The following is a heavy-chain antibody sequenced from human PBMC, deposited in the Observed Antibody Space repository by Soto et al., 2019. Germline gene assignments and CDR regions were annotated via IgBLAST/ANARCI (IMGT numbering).Heavy chain of an antibody. V-gene: IGHV3-7*03. CDR2: TSQDARQH. Sequence: PDGSLRLSCAASACTFSTYWMSWFRQSPGKGLQWLAHTSQDARQHYYVYTVKVRFFISRDNASYSRYLQMNSLTVDDTAAYCCARYPNPTVSGIHCDLWRQGTLVTVSS. D-gene: IGHD3-3*01. CDR3: ARYPNPTVSGIHCDL. CDR1: ACTFSTYW. J-gene: IGHJ5*02.